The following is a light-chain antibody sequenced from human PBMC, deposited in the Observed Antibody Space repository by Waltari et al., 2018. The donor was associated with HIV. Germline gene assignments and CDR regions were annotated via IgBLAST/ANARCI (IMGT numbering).Light chain of an antibody. CDR2: DAS. CDR3: QQYDNSMYT. V-gene: IGKV1-33*01. J-gene: IGKJ2*01. CDR1: QDISHY. Sequence: DIQMTQSPSSLSASVGDRVTITCQASQDISHYLNWYQQKPGKAPKLLIYDASNLETGVPSRFSGSGSGTDFTFTISSLQPEDIATYYCQQYDNSMYTFGQGTKLEIK.